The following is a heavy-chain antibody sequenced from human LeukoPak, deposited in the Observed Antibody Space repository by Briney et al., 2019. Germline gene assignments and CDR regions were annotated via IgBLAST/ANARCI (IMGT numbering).Heavy chain of an antibody. J-gene: IGHJ3*02. D-gene: IGHD2-2*01. CDR2: INPSGGST. Sequence: ASVKVSCKASGYTFTTYYMHWVRQAPGQGLEWMGIINPSGGSTSYAQKFQGRVTMTRDTSTSTVYMELSSLRSEDTAVYYCARDPWGRGYCSTTSCQNLGGNGAFDIWGQGTMVTVSS. CDR1: GYTFTTYY. CDR3: ARDPWGRGYCSTTSCQNLGGNGAFDI. V-gene: IGHV1-46*01.